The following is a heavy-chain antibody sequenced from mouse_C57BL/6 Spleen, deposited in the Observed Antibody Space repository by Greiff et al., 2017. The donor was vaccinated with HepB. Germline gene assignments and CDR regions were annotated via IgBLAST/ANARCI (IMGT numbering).Heavy chain of an antibody. J-gene: IGHJ1*03. CDR2: ISSGSSTI. V-gene: IGHV5-17*01. Sequence: EVKLMESGGGLVKPGGSLKLSCAASGFTFSDYGMHWVRQAPEKGLEWVAYISSGSSTIYYADTVKGRFTISRDNAKNTLFLQMTSLRSEDTAMYYCARRALYYGSSHWYFDVWGTGTTVTVSS. D-gene: IGHD1-1*01. CDR1: GFTFSDYG. CDR3: ARRALYYGSSHWYFDV.